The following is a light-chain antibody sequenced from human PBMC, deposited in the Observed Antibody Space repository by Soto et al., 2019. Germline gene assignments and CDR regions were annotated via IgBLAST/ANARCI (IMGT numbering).Light chain of an antibody. V-gene: IGKV1-33*01. J-gene: IGKJ4*01. CDR3: QQYDNLPRT. CDR1: QDISNY. Sequence: DAPITQSPSALSAYVGDRVTITCQASQDISNYLNWYQQKPGKAPKLLIYDASNLETGVPSRFSGSGSGTDFTFTISSLQPEDIATYYCQQYDNLPRTFGGGTKVDIK. CDR2: DAS.